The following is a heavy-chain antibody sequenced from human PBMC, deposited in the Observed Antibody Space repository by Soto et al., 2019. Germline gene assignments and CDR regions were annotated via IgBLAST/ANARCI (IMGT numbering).Heavy chain of an antibody. CDR1: GDTFNFYS. J-gene: IGHJ4*02. CDR2: VNPIVSMS. D-gene: IGHD3-10*01. CDR3: ASSYGSGYRAFDY. V-gene: IGHV1-69*02. Sequence: QVQLVQSGAEVKRPGSSVKVSCKASGDTFNFYSINWVRQAPGLGLEWMGRVNPIVSMSNYAQKFQGRVTMTTEEXTSTAYMELSSLRSEDTAIYYCASSYGSGYRAFDYWGQGALGTVSS.